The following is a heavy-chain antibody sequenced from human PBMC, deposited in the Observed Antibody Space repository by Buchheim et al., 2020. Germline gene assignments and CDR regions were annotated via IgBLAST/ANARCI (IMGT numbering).Heavy chain of an antibody. D-gene: IGHD1-26*01. J-gene: IGHJ4*02. Sequence: EVQLLESGGGLVQPGGSLRLSCAASGFTFSSYAMSWVRQAPGKGLEWVSAISGSGGSTYYADSVKGRFTISRDNSKNTLYLQMNSLRAEDTAVYYCAKAIRGLGVRGVLVGATEYYFDYWGQGTL. CDR3: AKAIRGLGVRGVLVGATEYYFDY. CDR2: ISGSGGST. V-gene: IGHV3-23*01. CDR1: GFTFSSYA.